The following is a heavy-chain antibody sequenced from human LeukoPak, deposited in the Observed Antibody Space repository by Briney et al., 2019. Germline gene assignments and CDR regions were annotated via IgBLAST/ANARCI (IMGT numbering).Heavy chain of an antibody. V-gene: IGHV3-23*01. CDR1: GFTFSSHT. CDR2: FSGSGGRT. Sequence: PGGSLRLSCAASGFTFSSHTMSWVRQAPGKGLEWVSAFSGSGGRTYYADSVKGRFTISRDNSKNTLYLQMNSLRVEDTAVISCAKQSSDKAFDIWGQGTMVTVSP. J-gene: IGHJ3*02. D-gene: IGHD3-22*01. CDR3: AKQSSDKAFDI.